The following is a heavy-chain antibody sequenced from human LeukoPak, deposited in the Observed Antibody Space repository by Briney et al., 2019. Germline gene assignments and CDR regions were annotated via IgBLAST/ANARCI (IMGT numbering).Heavy chain of an antibody. J-gene: IGHJ1*01. D-gene: IGHD3-22*01. V-gene: IGHV3-21*01. Sequence: SMNWVRQAPGKGLEWVSSISSSSSYIYYADSVKGRFTISRDNAKNSLYLQMNSLRAEDTAVYYCARGYDSSGYSSLHHWGQGTLVTVSS. CDR1: S. CDR3: ARGYDSSGYSSLHH. CDR2: ISSSSSYI.